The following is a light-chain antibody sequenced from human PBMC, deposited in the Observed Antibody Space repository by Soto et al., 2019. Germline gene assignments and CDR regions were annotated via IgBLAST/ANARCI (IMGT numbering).Light chain of an antibody. CDR2: GAS. V-gene: IGKV3-15*01. CDR1: QTVSSN. J-gene: IGKJ1*01. CDR3: QQYNTWPRT. Sequence: IVMTQSPVTLSVSPGERTTPSFRAIQTVSSNLAWYQHKPGQAPRLLIYGASTRATDFPARFSGSGSGTEFTLTISSLQSEDIAVYYCQQYNTWPRTFGQGTKVDIK.